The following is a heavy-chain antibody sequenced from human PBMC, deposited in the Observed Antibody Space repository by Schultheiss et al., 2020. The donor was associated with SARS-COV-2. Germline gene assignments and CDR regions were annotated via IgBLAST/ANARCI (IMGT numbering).Heavy chain of an antibody. CDR3: ARNTHEQWRPTGFDY. D-gene: IGHD6-19*01. Sequence: SETLSLTCAVYGGSFSGYYWSWIRQPPGKGLEWIGEINHSGSTNYNPSLKSRVTISVDTYKNQFPLKLSSVTAADTAVYYCARNTHEQWRPTGFDYWGQGTLVTVSS. CDR1: GGSFSGYY. V-gene: IGHV4-34*01. J-gene: IGHJ4*02. CDR2: INHSGST.